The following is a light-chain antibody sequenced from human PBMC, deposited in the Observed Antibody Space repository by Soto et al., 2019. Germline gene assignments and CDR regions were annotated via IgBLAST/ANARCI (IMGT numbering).Light chain of an antibody. V-gene: IGLV2-14*01. J-gene: IGLJ1*01. CDR1: SSDVAAYNF. CDR3: SSYTSGGNYV. CDR2: DVS. Sequence: QFVLTQPASVSGSPGQSVAISCTGTSSDVAAYNFVSWYQQHPGKAPKLMVFDVSNRPSGVSNRFSGSKSGNTASLTISGLQAEDEADYYCSSYTSGGNYVFGTGTKLTVL.